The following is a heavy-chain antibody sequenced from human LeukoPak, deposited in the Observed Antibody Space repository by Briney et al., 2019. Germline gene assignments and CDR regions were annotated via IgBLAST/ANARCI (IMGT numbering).Heavy chain of an antibody. CDR2: IYPGDSDT. V-gene: IGHV5-51*01. J-gene: IGHJ4*02. CDR3: ARHRGGWGEGDY. CDR1: GYRFSNYW. D-gene: IGHD6-19*01. Sequence: GESLKISCKGSGYRFSNYWIGWVRQMPGKGLQWMGIIYPGDSDTRYSPSFQGQVTISADKSISTAYLQWSRLKASDTAIYYCARHRGGWGEGDYWGQGTLVTVSS.